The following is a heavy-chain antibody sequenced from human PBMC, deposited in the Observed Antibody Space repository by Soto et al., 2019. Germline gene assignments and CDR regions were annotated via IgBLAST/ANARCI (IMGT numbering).Heavy chain of an antibody. D-gene: IGHD6-19*01. CDR1: GASINDYY. Sequence: SETLSLTCTVSGASINDYYWNWIRQSPGKGLEWIGYIHYSGRTNYNPSLKSRVNISIDTSKSQFSLKLSSVTAAETAVYYCAGGSSGWSSFDFWGQGTLVTVSS. V-gene: IGHV4-59*01. CDR2: IHYSGRT. J-gene: IGHJ4*02. CDR3: AGGSSGWSSFDF.